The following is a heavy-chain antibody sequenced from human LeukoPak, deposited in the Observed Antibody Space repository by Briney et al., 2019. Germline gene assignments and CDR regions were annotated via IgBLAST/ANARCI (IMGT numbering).Heavy chain of an antibody. Sequence: NPSETLSLTCTVSGGSISSSSYYWGWIRQPPGKGLEWIGRIYYSGSTSYSPSLKSRVTISVDTSKNEFSLKLSSVTAADTAVYYCARGADYGSRSYSEPNDHWGQGALVTVSS. J-gene: IGHJ4*02. D-gene: IGHD3-10*01. CDR3: ARGADYGSRSYSEPNDH. CDR1: GGSISSSSYY. CDR2: IYYSGST. V-gene: IGHV4-39*07.